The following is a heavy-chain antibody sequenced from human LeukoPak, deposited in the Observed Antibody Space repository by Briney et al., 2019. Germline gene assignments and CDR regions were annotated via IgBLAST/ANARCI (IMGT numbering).Heavy chain of an antibody. CDR2: IYYSGST. Sequence: SETLSLTCTVSGGSISSGDYYWSWIRQPPGKGLEWIGYIYYSGSTYYNPSLKSRVTISVDTSKNQFSLKLSSVTAADTAVYYCARVRKSPEVKTTVTTRDDYWGQGTLVTVSS. CDR1: GGSISSGDYY. V-gene: IGHV4-30-4*08. CDR3: ARVRKSPEVKTTVTTRDDY. J-gene: IGHJ4*02. D-gene: IGHD4-11*01.